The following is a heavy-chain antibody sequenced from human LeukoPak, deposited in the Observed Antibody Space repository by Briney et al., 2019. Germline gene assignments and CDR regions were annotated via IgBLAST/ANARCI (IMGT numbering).Heavy chain of an antibody. CDR1: GFTFSNYD. D-gene: IGHD3-22*01. Sequence: PGGSLRLSCAVSGFTFSNYDMHWVRQAPGKGLEWVAIIWYDGSRKYYADSVKGRFTISRDNSDNTLNLQMNSLRGEDTAVYYCARGRITMIGVYYWGQGTLVTVSS. CDR3: ARGRITMIGVYY. CDR2: IWYDGSRK. J-gene: IGHJ4*02. V-gene: IGHV3-33*01.